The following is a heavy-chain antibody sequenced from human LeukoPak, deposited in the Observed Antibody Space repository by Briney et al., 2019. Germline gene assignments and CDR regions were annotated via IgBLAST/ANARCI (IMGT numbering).Heavy chain of an antibody. J-gene: IGHJ2*01. V-gene: IGHV3-43*02. Sequence: GGSLRLSCAASGFTFDDYAMHWVRQAPGKGLEWVSLISGDGGSTYYADSVKGRFTISRDNSKNTMYLQMNSLRAEDTAVYYCARVFGSTSSDDWYFDLWGRGTLVTVSS. CDR2: ISGDGGST. CDR3: ARVFGSTSSDDWYFDL. D-gene: IGHD2/OR15-2a*01. CDR1: GFTFDDYA.